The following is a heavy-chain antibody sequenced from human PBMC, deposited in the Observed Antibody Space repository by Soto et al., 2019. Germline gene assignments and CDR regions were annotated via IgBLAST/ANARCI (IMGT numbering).Heavy chain of an antibody. Sequence: GGSLRLSCEASGFTFNNYAMSWVRQAPGNGLECVSAISDSGGGTYYADSVKGRFTISRDNSRNTLYLQMNSLSAEDTAIYYCAKFVQVSGTDYWGQGAQVTVSS. J-gene: IGHJ4*02. CDR3: AKFVQVSGTDY. CDR1: GFTFNNYA. V-gene: IGHV3-23*01. CDR2: ISDSGGGT. D-gene: IGHD1-1*01.